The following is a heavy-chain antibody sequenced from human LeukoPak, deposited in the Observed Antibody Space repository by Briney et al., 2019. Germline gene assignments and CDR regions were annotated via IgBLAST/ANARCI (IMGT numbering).Heavy chain of an antibody. V-gene: IGHV4-31*03. D-gene: IGHD2-21*02. Sequence: SETLSLTCTVSGGSISSGGYYWSWLRQHPGKGLEWIGYIYYSGSTYYNPSLKSRVTISVDTSKNQFSLKLSSVTAADTAVYYCASAYCGGDCYPDYWGQGTLVTVSS. CDR3: ASAYCGGDCYPDY. J-gene: IGHJ4*02. CDR1: GGSISSGGYY. CDR2: IYYSGST.